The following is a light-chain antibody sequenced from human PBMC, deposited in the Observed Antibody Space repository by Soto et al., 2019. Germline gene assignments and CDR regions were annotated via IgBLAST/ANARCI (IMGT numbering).Light chain of an antibody. Sequence: IQLTQSPSSLSASVGDRVTITCRASQAINSYLAWYQQEPGKAPKLLIYGGSTLQSGVPSRFSGSRSGTDFTLTISSLQSEDFATYYCQHLNAFPLTFGGGTKVEI. CDR3: QHLNAFPLT. CDR2: GGS. CDR1: QAINSY. J-gene: IGKJ4*01. V-gene: IGKV1-9*01.